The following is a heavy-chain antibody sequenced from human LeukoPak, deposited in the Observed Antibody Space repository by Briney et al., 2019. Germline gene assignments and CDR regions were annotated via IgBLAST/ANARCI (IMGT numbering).Heavy chain of an antibody. D-gene: IGHD4-11*01. CDR2: FDPEDGET. CDR1: GYTLTELS. V-gene: IGHV1-24*01. CDR3: ATVLIYSKGYGAFDI. Sequence: ASVKVSCKVSGYTLTELSMHWVRQAPGKGLEWMGGFDPEDGETIYAQKFQGRVTMTEDTSTDTAYMELSSLRSEDTAVYYCATVLIYSKGYGAFDIWGQGTMVTVSS. J-gene: IGHJ3*02.